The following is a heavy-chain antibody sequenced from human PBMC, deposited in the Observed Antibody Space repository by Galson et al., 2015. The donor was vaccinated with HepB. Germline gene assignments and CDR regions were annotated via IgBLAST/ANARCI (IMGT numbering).Heavy chain of an antibody. J-gene: IGHJ6*02. CDR3: ATGPASRDV. D-gene: IGHD2-2*01. CDR1: GYTLTEFS. Sequence: SVKVSCKASGYTLTEFSMHWVRQAPGQGLEWMGGFDPEDGETIYAQKFQGRVTMTEDTSTDTAYMELSRLISEDTAVYYCATGPASRDVGGQGTTGTVSS. V-gene: IGHV1-24*01. CDR2: FDPEDGET.